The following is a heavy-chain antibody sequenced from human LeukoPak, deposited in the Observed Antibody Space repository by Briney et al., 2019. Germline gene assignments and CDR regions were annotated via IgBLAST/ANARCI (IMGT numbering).Heavy chain of an antibody. CDR1: GYTLTELS. D-gene: IGHD6-19*01. CDR2: FDPEDGET. J-gene: IGHJ2*01. Sequence: GASVKVSCKVSGYTLTELSMHWVRQAPGKGLEWMGGFDPEDGETIYAQKFQGRVTMTEDTSTDTAYMELSSLRSEDTAVYYCATKIAVAGPYWYFDLWGRGNPVTVSS. V-gene: IGHV1-24*01. CDR3: ATKIAVAGPYWYFDL.